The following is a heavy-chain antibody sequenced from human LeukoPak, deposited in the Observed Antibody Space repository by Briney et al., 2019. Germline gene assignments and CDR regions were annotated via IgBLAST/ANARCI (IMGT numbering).Heavy chain of an antibody. Sequence: GGCLRLSCAASRFTFSGDTMGGGRDTPGERVGRGSGISASGGTTNYTDSVKGRFTISRDNAKNPLSLHMNSLRVEDTAVYYCTTKDWDYPDNWGQGTLVTVSS. CDR3: TTKDWDYPDN. CDR1: RFTFSGDT. V-gene: IGHV3-23*01. D-gene: IGHD1-7*01. J-gene: IGHJ4*02. CDR2: ISASGGTT.